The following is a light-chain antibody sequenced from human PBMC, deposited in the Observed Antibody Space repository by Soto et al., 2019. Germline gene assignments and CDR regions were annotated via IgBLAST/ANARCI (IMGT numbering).Light chain of an antibody. Sequence: EIVLTQSPATLSLSPGERATLSCRASQSVSAYLAWYQQKPGQAPRLLIYDASNRATGIPARFSGIGSGTDFTLAISSLEPEDFAVYYCQQRSSWPRITFGQGTRLEIK. CDR1: QSVSAY. J-gene: IGKJ5*01. CDR2: DAS. V-gene: IGKV3-11*01. CDR3: QQRSSWPRIT.